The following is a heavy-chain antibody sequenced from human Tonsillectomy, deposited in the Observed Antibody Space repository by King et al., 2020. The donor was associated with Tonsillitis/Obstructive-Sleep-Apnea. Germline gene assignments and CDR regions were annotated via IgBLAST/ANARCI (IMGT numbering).Heavy chain of an antibody. CDR3: AREADFWSGYSTRYFYGMDV. D-gene: IGHD3-3*01. J-gene: IGHJ6*02. V-gene: IGHV1-2*02. CDR1: GYTFTGYY. Sequence: QLVQSGAEVKKPGASVKVSCKASGYTFTGYYMHWVRQAPGQGLEWMGWINPNSGGTNYAQNFQGRVTMTRDTSISTAYMELSRLRSDDTAVYYCAREADFWSGYSTRYFYGMDVWGQGTTVTVSS. CDR2: INPNSGGT.